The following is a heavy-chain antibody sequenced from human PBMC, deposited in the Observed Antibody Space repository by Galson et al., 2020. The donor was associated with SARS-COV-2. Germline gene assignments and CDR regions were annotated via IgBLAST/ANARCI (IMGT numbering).Heavy chain of an antibody. CDR3: ARLSITMILTLMTEYYLDY. CDR1: GGSISRSGAY. J-gene: IGHJ4*02. Sequence: SETLSPTCSVSGGSISRSGAYWAWVRQPTGKGLEWIGSFYFRGRAYYNPSLKRRVTISVDKSKNQFSLRLSSVTAADTAVYYCARLSITMILTLMTEYYLDYWGPGMLVTVSS. D-gene: IGHD3-22*01. CDR2: FYFRGRA. V-gene: IGHV4-39*01.